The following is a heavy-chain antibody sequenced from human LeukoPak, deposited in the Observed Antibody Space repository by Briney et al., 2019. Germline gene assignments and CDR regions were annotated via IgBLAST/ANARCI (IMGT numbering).Heavy chain of an antibody. V-gene: IGHV1-18*01. CDR1: GYTFTSYG. CDR3: ASPIRSGCSSTSCSLDY. D-gene: IGHD2-2*01. J-gene: IGHJ4*02. Sequence: ASVKVSCKASGYTFTSYGISWVRQAPGQGLEWMGWISAYNGNTNYAQKLQCRVTMTTDTSTSTAYMELRSLRSDDTAVYYCASPIRSGCSSTSCSLDYWGQGTLVTVSS. CDR2: ISAYNGNT.